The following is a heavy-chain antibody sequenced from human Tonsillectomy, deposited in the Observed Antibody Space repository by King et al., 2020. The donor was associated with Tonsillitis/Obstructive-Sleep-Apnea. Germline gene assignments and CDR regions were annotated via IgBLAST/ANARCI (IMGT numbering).Heavy chain of an antibody. V-gene: IGHV3-48*03. Sequence: VQLVESGGGLVQPGGSLRLSCGASGFSFSSYEMNWVRQAPGKGLEWLSYISNSGYTKYYADSVKGRFTISRDNAKKSLYLQMNSLRREDTAVYYCATPSQGGGLDVWGQGTTVTVSS. CDR3: ATPSQGGGLDV. CDR2: ISNSGYTK. D-gene: IGHD3-16*01. CDR1: GFSFSSYE. J-gene: IGHJ6*02.